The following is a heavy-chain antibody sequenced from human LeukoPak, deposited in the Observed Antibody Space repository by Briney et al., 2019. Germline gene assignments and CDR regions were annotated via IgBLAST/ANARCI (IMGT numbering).Heavy chain of an antibody. V-gene: IGHV4-4*07. D-gene: IGHD2-21*02. Sequence: SEIRSLTCTVAGGSISSYYWNWIRQPAGKGLEWIGRIYTSGSTNYNPSLKSRVTMSLDTSKSQFSLKLSSVTAADTAVYYCARLPGGDSSSVVAFDIWGQGTMVTVSS. CDR2: IYTSGST. CDR1: GGSISSYY. J-gene: IGHJ3*02. CDR3: ARLPGGDSSSVVAFDI.